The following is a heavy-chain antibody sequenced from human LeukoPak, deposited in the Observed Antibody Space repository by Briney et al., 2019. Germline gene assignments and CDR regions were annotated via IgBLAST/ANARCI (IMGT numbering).Heavy chain of an antibody. D-gene: IGHD4/OR15-4a*01. CDR3: AKGDYGDYYMDV. Sequence: GRSLRLSCAASGFTFDDYAMHWVRHAPGKGLEWVSGISWNSGSIGYADSVKGRFTISRDNAKNSLYLQMNSLRAEDMALYYCAKGDYGDYYMDVWGKGTTVTVSS. CDR2: ISWNSGSI. V-gene: IGHV3-9*03. J-gene: IGHJ6*03. CDR1: GFTFDDYA.